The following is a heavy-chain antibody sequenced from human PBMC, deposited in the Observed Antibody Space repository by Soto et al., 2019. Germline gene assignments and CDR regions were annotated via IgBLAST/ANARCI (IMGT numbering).Heavy chain of an antibody. D-gene: IGHD6-6*01. CDR2: IIPIFGTA. V-gene: IGHV1-69*06. CDR1: GGTFSSYA. Sequence: ASVKVSCKASGGTFSSYAISWVRQAPGQGLEWMGGIIPIFGTANYAQKFQGRVTITADKSTSTAYMELNSLTSDDTGVYFCARDFRTSSHGVDVWGQGTAVTVSS. CDR3: ARDFRTSSHGVDV. J-gene: IGHJ6*02.